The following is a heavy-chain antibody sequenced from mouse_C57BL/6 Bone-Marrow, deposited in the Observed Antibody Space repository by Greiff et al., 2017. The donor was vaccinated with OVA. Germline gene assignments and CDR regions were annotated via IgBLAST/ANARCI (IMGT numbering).Heavy chain of an antibody. J-gene: IGHJ3*01. CDR1: GYTFTSYG. CDR2: IYPRSGNT. V-gene: IGHV1-81*01. Sequence: LVESGAELARPGASVKLSCKASGYTFTSYGISWVKQRTGQGLEWIGEIYPRSGNTYYNEKFKGKATLTADKSSSTAYMELRSLTSEDSAVYFCARSLGAWFAYWGQGTLVTVSA. D-gene: IGHD4-1*01. CDR3: ARSLGAWFAY.